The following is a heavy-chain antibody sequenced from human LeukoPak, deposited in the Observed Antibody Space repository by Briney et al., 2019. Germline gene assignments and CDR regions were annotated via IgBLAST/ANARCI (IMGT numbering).Heavy chain of an antibody. CDR3: VGGPDAFDI. V-gene: IGHV4-61*02. D-gene: IGHD3-16*01. CDR2: IYTSGST. J-gene: IGHJ3*02. CDR1: GGSISSGSYY. Sequence: SQTLSLTCTVSGGSISSGSYYWSWIRQPAGKGLEWIGRIYTSGSTNYNPSLKSRVTISVDTSKNQFSLKLSSVTAADTAVYYCVGGPDAFDIWGQGTMVTVSS.